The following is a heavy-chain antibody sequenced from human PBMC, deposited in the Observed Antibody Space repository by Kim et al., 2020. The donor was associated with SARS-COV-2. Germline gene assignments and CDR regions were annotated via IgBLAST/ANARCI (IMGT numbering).Heavy chain of an antibody. D-gene: IGHD6-6*01. CDR1: GGSISSYY. J-gene: IGHJ4*02. CDR2: IYYSGST. CDR3: ASHYSSSSSFDY. Sequence: SETLSLTCTVSGGSISSYYWSWIRQPPGKGLEWIGYIYYSGSTNYNPSLKSRVTISVDTSKNQFSLKLSSVTAADTAVYYCASHYSSSSSFDYCGQGTLVTVSS. V-gene: IGHV4-59*13.